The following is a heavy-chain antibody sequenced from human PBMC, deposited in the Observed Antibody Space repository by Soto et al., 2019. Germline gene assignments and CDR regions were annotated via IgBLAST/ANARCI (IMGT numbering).Heavy chain of an antibody. CDR1: GYSFTSYW. Sequence: GESLKISCKGSGYSFTSYWIGWVRQMPGKGLEWMGIIYPGDSDTRYSPSFQGQVTISADKSISTAYLQWSSLKASDTAMYYCARLGLRVHYYYGMDVWGQGTTVTVSS. V-gene: IGHV5-51*01. J-gene: IGHJ6*02. CDR2: IYPGDSDT. CDR3: ARLGLRVHYYYGMDV.